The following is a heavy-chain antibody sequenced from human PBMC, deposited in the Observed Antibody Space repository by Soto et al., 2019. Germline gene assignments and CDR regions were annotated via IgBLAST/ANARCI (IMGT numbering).Heavy chain of an antibody. D-gene: IGHD4-17*01. CDR3: ARDGTTVTDNNPNQYYYYYYGMDV. J-gene: IGHJ6*02. Sequence: TLSLTCAVSGYSITSGYYWGWIRQPPGKGLEWIGSIYHSESTYYNPSLKSRVTISVDTSMDQFSLKLNSVTAADTAVYYCARDGTTVTDNNPNQYYYYYYGMDVWGQGTTVTVSS. V-gene: IGHV4-38-2*02. CDR2: IYHSEST. CDR1: GYSITSGYY.